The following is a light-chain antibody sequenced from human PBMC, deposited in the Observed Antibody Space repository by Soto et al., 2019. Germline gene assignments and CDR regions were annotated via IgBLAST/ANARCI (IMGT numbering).Light chain of an antibody. V-gene: IGKV1-5*03. J-gene: IGKJ1*01. CDR3: QQYNAYSQA. Sequence: DIQMTQSPSTLYASVGDRVTITCRASERVSRWLAWYQQKPGRTPKLLIYQASTLETGVPSRFSGSGSGTEFTLTISSLQPDDCATDYCQQYNAYSQAFGQGTKVEIK. CDR2: QAS. CDR1: ERVSRW.